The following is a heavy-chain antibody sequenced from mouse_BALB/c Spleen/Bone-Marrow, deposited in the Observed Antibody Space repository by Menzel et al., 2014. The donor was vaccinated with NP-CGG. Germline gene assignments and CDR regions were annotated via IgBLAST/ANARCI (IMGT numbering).Heavy chain of an antibody. CDR1: GYTFTTYW. Sequence: VQLVEFGAELVKPGASVKLSCRASGYTFTTYWMHWVKRRPGQGLEWIGEINPSNGRTNYNEKFKSKATLTVDKSSSTAYMQLSSLTSEDSAVYYCARDYGYDAGFAWLVYWGQGTLVTVSA. D-gene: IGHD2-14*01. CDR2: INPSNGRT. CDR3: ARDYGYDAGFAWLVY. J-gene: IGHJ3*01. V-gene: IGHV1S81*02.